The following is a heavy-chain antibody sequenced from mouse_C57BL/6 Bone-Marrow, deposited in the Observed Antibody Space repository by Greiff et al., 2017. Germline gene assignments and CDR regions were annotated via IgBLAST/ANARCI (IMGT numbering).Heavy chain of an antibody. CDR1: GYTFTDYY. D-gene: IGHD1-1*01. Sequence: EVKLMESGPVLVKPGASVKMSCKASGYTFTDYYMNWVKQSHGKSLEWIGVINPYNGGTSYNQKFKGKATLTVDKSSSTAYMELNSLTSEDSAVYYCARNPWDYLYYYAMDYWGQGTSVTGSS. J-gene: IGHJ4*01. CDR3: ARNPWDYLYYYAMDY. CDR2: INPYNGGT. V-gene: IGHV1-19*01.